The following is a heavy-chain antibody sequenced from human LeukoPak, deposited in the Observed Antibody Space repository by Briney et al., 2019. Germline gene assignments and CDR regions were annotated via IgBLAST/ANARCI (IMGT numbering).Heavy chain of an antibody. CDR3: ARGLYYFDY. CDR2: MNPNSCNT. V-gene: IGHV1-8*03. D-gene: IGHD2/OR15-2a*01. J-gene: IGHJ4*02. Sequence: ASVKVSCKAAGYTFTRYEINWVRQATGQGLEWMGWMNPNSCNTGYAQKFQGRVTITRNTYISTAYMELSSLRSEDTAVYYCARGLYYFDYWGQGTLVIVSS. CDR1: GYTFTRYE.